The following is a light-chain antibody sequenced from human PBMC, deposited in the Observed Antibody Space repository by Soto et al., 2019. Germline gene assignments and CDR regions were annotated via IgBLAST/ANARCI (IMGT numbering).Light chain of an antibody. Sequence: DIQMTQSPSTLSASVGDRVTITCRASQSISGWLAWYQRKPGKAPKLLIYDAFTLKTGVPSRFSGSGSETEFTLTISSLQPEDFATYYCQQYNSYSWTFGQGTRVEIK. CDR2: DAF. V-gene: IGKV1-5*01. J-gene: IGKJ1*01. CDR1: QSISGW. CDR3: QQYNSYSWT.